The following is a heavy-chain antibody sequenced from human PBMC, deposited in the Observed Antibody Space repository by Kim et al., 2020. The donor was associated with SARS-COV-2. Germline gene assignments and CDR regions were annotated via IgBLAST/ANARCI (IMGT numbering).Heavy chain of an antibody. CDR2: ISSSSSYI. CDR3: ARGALGGDYYYGMDV. CDR1: GFTFSSYS. V-gene: IGHV3-21*01. Sequence: GGSLRLSCAASGFTFSSYSMNWVRQAPGKGLEWVSSISSSSSYIYYADSVKGRFTISRDNAKNSLYLQMNSLRAEDTAVYYCARGALGGDYYYGMDVWGQGTTVTVSS. D-gene: IGHD3-16*01. J-gene: IGHJ6*02.